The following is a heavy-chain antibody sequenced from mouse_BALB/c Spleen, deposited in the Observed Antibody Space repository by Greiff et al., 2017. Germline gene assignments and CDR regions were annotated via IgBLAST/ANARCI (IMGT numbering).Heavy chain of an antibody. D-gene: IGHD2-1*01. CDR1: GYAFSSSW. CDR2: IYPGDGDT. J-gene: IGHJ4*01. Sequence: QVQLKESGPELVKPGASVKISCKASGYAFSSSWMNWVKQRPGQGLEWIGRIYPGDGDTNYNGKFKGKATLTADKSSSTAYMQLSSLTSVDSAVYFCARYWGNYGVIRAMDYWGQGTSVTVSS. V-gene: IGHV1-82*01. CDR3: ARYWGNYGVIRAMDY.